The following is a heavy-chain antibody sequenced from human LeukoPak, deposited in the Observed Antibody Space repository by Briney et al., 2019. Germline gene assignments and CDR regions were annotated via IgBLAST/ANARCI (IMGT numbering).Heavy chain of an antibody. V-gene: IGHV1-69*02. J-gene: IGHJ3*02. D-gene: IGHD4-11*01. CDR1: GGTFSSYT. CDR3: ARFRETTVAPDAFDI. Sequence: SVKVSCKASGGTFSSYTISWVRQAPGQGLGWMGRIIPTLGIANYAQKFQGRVTITADKSTSTAYMELSSLRSEDTAVYYCARFRETTVAPDAFDIWGQGTMVTVSS. CDR2: IIPTLGIA.